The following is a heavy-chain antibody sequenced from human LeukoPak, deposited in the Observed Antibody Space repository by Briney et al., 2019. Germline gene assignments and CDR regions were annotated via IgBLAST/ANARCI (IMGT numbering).Heavy chain of an antibody. CDR1: GGSISSYY. D-gene: IGHD3-10*01. CDR3: ARRGGDYYGSGSPFDP. Sequence: SETLSLTCTVSGGSISSYYWSWIRQPPGKGLEWIGYIYYSGSTNYNPSLKSRVTISVDTSKNQFSLKLSSVTAADTAVYHCARRGGDYYGSGSPFDPWGQGTLVTVSS. J-gene: IGHJ5*02. V-gene: IGHV4-59*01. CDR2: IYYSGST.